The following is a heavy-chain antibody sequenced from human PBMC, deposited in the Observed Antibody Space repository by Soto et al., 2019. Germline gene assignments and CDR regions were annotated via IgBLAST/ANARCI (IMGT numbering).Heavy chain of an antibody. D-gene: IGHD6-13*01. J-gene: IGHJ6*02. CDR2: IWYDGSNK. V-gene: IGHV3-33*01. CDR1: GFTFISYG. CDR3: ARDFGSSWYAPYYYYGMDV. Sequence: GGSLRLSCAASGFTFISYGMHWVRQAPGKGLEWVAVIWYDGSNKYYADSVKGRFTISRDNSKNTLYLQMNSLRAEDTAVYYCARDFGSSWYAPYYYYGMDVWGQGTTVTVSS.